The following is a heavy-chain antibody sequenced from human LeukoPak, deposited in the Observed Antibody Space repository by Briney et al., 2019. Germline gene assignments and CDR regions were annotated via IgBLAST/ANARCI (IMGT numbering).Heavy chain of an antibody. D-gene: IGHD3-3*01. J-gene: IGHJ4*02. CDR2: ISGSGGST. CDR3: AKERDSYYDFWSGYSANDY. CDR1: GFTFSDYY. Sequence: PGGSLRLSCAASGFTFSDYYMSWIRQAPGKGLEWVSAISGSGGSTYYADSVKGRFTISRDNSKNTLYLQMNSLRAEDTAVYYCAKERDSYYDFWSGYSANDYWGQGTLVTVSS. V-gene: IGHV3-23*01.